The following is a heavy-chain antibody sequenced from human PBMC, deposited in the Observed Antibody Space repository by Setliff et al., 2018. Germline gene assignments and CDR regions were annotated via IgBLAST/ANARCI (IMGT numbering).Heavy chain of an antibody. CDR1: GFTFSSYS. CDR2: ISSSSSYI. J-gene: IGHJ6*03. CDR3: ARGSRFYIGYYGNYFFHHMDV. D-gene: IGHD3-3*01. Sequence: GGSLRLSCAASGFTFSSYSLNWVRQAPGKGLEWVSSISSSSSYIYYADSVQGRFTISRDNAKNSPSLQMNSLRAEDTAVYYCARGSRFYIGYYGNYFFHHMDVWGKGTTVTVSS. V-gene: IGHV3-21*01.